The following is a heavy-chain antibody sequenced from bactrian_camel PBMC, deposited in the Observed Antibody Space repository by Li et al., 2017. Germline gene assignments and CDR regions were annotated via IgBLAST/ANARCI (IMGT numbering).Heavy chain of an antibody. D-gene: IGHD3*01. V-gene: IGHV3S25*01. CDR1: GFTFSSYW. Sequence: QLVESGGGSVQAGGSLRLSCAASGFTFSSYWMYWGRQAPGKGLEWVSTINSGGGTTYYADSVKGRFTVSLDNRKNTVYLRMNSLRPDDSGMYYCALAWGSVCEAWSGYTEWGRGTQVTVS. CDR2: INSGGGTT. CDR3: ALAWGSVCEAWSGYTE. J-gene: IGHJ4*01.